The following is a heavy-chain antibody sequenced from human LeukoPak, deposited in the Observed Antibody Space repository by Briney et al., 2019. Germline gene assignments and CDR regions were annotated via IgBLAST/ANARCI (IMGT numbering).Heavy chain of an antibody. D-gene: IGHD1-26*01. J-gene: IGHJ4*02. CDR2: ISSSSSYI. CDR1: GFTFSSYS. CDR3: ARMVGATPNYYFDY. Sequence: GGSLRLSCAASGFTFSSYSMNWVRQAPGKGLEWVSSISSSSSYIYYADSVKGRFTISRDNAKNSLYLQMNSLRAEDTAVYYCARMVGATPNYYFDYWGRGTLVTVSS. V-gene: IGHV3-21*01.